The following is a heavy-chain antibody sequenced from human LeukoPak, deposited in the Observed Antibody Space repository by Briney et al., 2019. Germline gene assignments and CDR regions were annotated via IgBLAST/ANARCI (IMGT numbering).Heavy chain of an antibody. Sequence: SETLSLTCTVSGGSIISGSYFWSWIRQPPGKGLEWIGFIFSSGTTKYTPSLESRVTISVDTSRNQFYLRLRSVTAADTAIYYCARGGPSYGVIEYWGQGTLVTVSS. V-gene: IGHV4-61*01. CDR2: IFSSGTT. D-gene: IGHD3-3*01. J-gene: IGHJ4*02. CDR3: ARGGPSYGVIEY. CDR1: GGSIISGSYF.